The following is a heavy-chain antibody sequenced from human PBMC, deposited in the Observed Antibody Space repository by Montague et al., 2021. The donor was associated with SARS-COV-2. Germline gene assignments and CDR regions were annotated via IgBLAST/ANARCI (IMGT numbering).Heavy chain of an antibody. Sequence: SETLSLTCTAYGDSFTSSTYSWGWIRQPPGKGLEWIGNMDDNGSTHFNPSLKSRATMSLDSYKNQFSLKLSSVTAADTAEYFCAKKKHYYDRCALYGWFDPWGQGALVTVSS. CDR3: AKKKHYYDRCALYGWFDP. D-gene: IGHD3-22*01. J-gene: IGHJ5*02. V-gene: IGHV4-39*01. CDR1: GDSFTSSTYS. CDR2: MDDNGST.